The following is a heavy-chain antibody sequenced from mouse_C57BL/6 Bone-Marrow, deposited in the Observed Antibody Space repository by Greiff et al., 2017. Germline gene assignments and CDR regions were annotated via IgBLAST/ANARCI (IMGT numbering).Heavy chain of an antibody. CDR1: GFSLTSYG. V-gene: IGHV2-6*01. CDR2: IWGVGST. D-gene: IGHD4-1*01. CDR3: ARRGGTEGLYFDY. Sequence: VKLMESGPGLVAPSQSLSITCTVSGFSLTSYGVDWVRQSPGKGLEWLGVIWGVGSTNYNSALKSRLSISKDNSKSQVFLKMNSLQTDDTAMYYCARRGGTEGLYFDYWGQGTTLTVSS. J-gene: IGHJ2*01.